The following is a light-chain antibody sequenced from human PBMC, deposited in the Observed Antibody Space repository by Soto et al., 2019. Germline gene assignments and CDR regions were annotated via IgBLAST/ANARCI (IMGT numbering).Light chain of an antibody. J-gene: IGLJ2*01. CDR2: DDS. CDR3: QVGDSSRDHLV. Sequence: SYELTQPPSVSVAPGQTAMITCGGNTIGSKSVHWYQQQPGQAPVLVVYDDSDRPSGIPERFSGSNSGNTATLTISRVEAGDEADYYCQVGDSSRDHLVFGGGTQLTVL. CDR1: TIGSKS. V-gene: IGLV3-21*02.